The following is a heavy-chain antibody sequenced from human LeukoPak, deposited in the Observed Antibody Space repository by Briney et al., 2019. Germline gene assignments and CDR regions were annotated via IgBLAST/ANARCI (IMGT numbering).Heavy chain of an antibody. CDR1: GGSFSGYY. Sequence: PSETLSLTCAVYGGSFSGYYWSWIRQPPGKGLEWIGEINHSGSTNYNPSLKSRVTISVDTSKNQFSLKLSSVTAADTAVYYCARNRGGDYGDYRSDWFDPWGQGTLVTVSS. J-gene: IGHJ5*02. D-gene: IGHD4-17*01. CDR2: INHSGST. CDR3: ARNRGGDYGDYRSDWFDP. V-gene: IGHV4-34*01.